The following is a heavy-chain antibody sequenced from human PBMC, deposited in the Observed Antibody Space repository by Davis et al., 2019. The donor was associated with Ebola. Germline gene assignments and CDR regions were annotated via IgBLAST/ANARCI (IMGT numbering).Heavy chain of an antibody. CDR2: ISSSSSYI. V-gene: IGHV3-21*01. CDR3: AREGKYCSGGSCYSGDY. Sequence: PGGSLRLSCAASGFTFSSYSMNWVRQAPGKGLEWVSSISSSSSYIYYADSVKGRFTISRDNAKNSLYLQMNSLRAEDTAVYYCAREGKYCSGGSCYSGDYWGQGTLVTVSS. CDR1: GFTFSSYS. J-gene: IGHJ4*02. D-gene: IGHD2-15*01.